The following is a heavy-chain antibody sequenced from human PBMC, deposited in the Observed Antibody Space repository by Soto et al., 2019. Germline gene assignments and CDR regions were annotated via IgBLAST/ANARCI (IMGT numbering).Heavy chain of an antibody. J-gene: IGHJ4*02. CDR2: VSATAGTT. CDR3: AKDRLAGGFDY. CDR1: GFTFGSYA. D-gene: IGHD3-16*01. Sequence: GGSLRLSCAASGFTFGSYAMNWVRQAPGKGLEWVSLVSATAGTTYYTDSVKGRFTISRDNSRNTVYLQMNSLRADDTAVYYCAKDRLAGGFDYWGQGTLVTVSS. V-gene: IGHV3-23*01.